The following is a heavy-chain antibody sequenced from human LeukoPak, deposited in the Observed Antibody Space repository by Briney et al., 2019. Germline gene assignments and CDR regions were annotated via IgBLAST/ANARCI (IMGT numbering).Heavy chain of an antibody. D-gene: IGHD3-3*01. V-gene: IGHV3-30*02. CDR2: IRYDGSNK. CDR1: GFTFSSYG. Sequence: PGGSLRLSCAASGFTFSSYGMHWVRQAPGKGLEWVAFIRYDGSNKYYADSVKGRFTNSRDNSKNTLYLQMNSLRAEDTAVYYCAKDVVTAYDFWSGYLDYWGQGTLVTVSS. J-gene: IGHJ4*02. CDR3: AKDVVTAYDFWSGYLDY.